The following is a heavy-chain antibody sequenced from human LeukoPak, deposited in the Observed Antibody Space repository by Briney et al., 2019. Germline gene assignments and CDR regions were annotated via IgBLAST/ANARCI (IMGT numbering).Heavy chain of an antibody. CDR2: ISGSGGST. CDR1: GFTFSSYA. CDR3: AKSGSSSPPRDAFDI. J-gene: IGHJ3*02. Sequence: GGSLRLSCAASGFTFSSYAMSWVRQAPGKGLEWVSAISGSGGSTYYADSVKGRFTISRDNSKNTLYLQMNSLRAADTALYYCAKSGSSSPPRDAFDIWGQGTMVTVSS. V-gene: IGHV3-23*01. D-gene: IGHD3-10*01.